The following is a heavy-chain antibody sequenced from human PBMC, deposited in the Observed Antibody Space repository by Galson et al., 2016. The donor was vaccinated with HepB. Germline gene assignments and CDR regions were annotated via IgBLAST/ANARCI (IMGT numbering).Heavy chain of an antibody. D-gene: IGHD6-19*01. CDR2: ISFDGTNK. CDR3: ARESGGGYGTGWNAYNWFDP. V-gene: IGHV3-30-3*01. CDR1: GLTFSRYA. Sequence: SLRLSCAASGLTFSRYAMHWVRQALGKGLEWVAVISFDGTNKYYADSVKGRFTLSRDNSNNTLYLQMNSLRAEGTAVYFCARESGGGYGTGWNAYNWFDPWGRGTLVIVSS. J-gene: IGHJ5*02.